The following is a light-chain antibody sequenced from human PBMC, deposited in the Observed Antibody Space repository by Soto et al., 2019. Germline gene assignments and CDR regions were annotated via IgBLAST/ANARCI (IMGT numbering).Light chain of an antibody. CDR2: GAF. V-gene: IGKV3-20*01. J-gene: IGKJ1*01. CDR3: QQYATSPRT. Sequence: EIVLTQSPGTLSLSPGERVTLYCNASQRVSNSYLAWYQQRPGQAPRLLIYGAFSRATDAPDRFSGSESGTEFTLTIDRLAPEDSAVYFCQQYATSPRTFGQGTKVEVK. CDR1: QRVSNSY.